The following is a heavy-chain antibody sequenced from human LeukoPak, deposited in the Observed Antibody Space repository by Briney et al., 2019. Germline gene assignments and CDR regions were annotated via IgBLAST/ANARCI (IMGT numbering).Heavy chain of an antibody. D-gene: IGHD2-8*01. V-gene: IGHV3-33*01. CDR2: IWYDGSNK. CDR1: GFTFSSYG. J-gene: IGHJ3*02. CDR3: ARVPQMGPGVDAFDR. Sequence: PGGSLRLSCAACGFTFSSYGMYWVRQAPGKGLEWVAVIWYDGSNKYYADSVKGRFTISRDNSKNTLYLQMNSLRAEDTAVYYCARVPQMGPGVDAFDRWGQGTMVTVSS.